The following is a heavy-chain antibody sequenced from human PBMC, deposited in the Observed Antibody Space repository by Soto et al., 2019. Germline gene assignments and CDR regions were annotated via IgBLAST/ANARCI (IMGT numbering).Heavy chain of an antibody. J-gene: IGHJ4*02. V-gene: IGHV5-10-1*01. Sequence: GDALKISCEASGYSFAGSWITWLRQKPGKRLEWMGRIDPSDSQTYYSPSVRGHVTISVTTSITTVFLQWSSLGASDTAMYYCETPVYECAKGLHFLYNFDSWGQGTTVTVST. CDR2: IDPSDSQT. CDR3: ETPVYECAKGLHFLYNFDS. CDR1: GYSFAGSW. D-gene: IGHD1-1*01.